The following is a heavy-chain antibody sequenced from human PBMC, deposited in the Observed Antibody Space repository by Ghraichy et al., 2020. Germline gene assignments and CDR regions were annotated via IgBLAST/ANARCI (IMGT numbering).Heavy chain of an antibody. Sequence: GGSLRLSCAASGFTLNDYYMDWVRQAPGKGLEWVGRTRNKANDYTTVYTASVKGRFTISRDELKDSLYLQMNSLKTEDTAMYYCTRSPNGIYHEFDYWGQGALVTVSS. D-gene: IGHD1-26*01. CDR3: TRSPNGIYHEFDY. CDR2: TRNKANDYTT. CDR1: GFTLNDYY. V-gene: IGHV3-72*01. J-gene: IGHJ4*02.